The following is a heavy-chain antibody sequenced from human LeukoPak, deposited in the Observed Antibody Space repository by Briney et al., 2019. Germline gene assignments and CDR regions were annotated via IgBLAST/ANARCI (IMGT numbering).Heavy chain of an antibody. CDR3: ARGLRYFDWLSSTQWFDP. D-gene: IGHD3-9*01. CDR2: IVVGSGNT. Sequence: SVKVSCKASGFTFTSSAVQWVRQARGQRLEWIGWIVVGSGNTNYAQKFQERVTITRDMSTSTAYMELSSLRSEDTAVYYCARGLRYFDWLSSTQWFDPWGQGTLVTVSS. J-gene: IGHJ5*02. V-gene: IGHV1-58*01. CDR1: GFTFTSSA.